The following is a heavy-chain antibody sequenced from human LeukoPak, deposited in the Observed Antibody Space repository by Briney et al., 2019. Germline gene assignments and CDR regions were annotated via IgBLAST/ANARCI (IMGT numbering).Heavy chain of an antibody. Sequence: GSLRLSCAASGFTLSSYAMSWVRQAPGKGLEWVSGINWNGGSTGYADSVKGRFTISIDNAKNSLYLQMNSLRAEDTALYYCARDSSSWYGSHFDYWGQGTLVTVSS. CDR1: GFTLSSYA. V-gene: IGHV3-20*04. CDR3: ARDSSSWYGSHFDY. J-gene: IGHJ4*02. D-gene: IGHD6-13*01. CDR2: INWNGGST.